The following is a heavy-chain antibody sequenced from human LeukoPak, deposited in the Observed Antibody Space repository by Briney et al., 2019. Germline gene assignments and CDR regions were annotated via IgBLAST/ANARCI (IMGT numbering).Heavy chain of an antibody. CDR2: INHSGST. Sequence: SETLSLTCAVYGGSFNDYYWSWIRQPPGKGLEWIGEINHSGSTNYNPSLKSRVTISVDTSKNQFSLKLSSVTAADTAVYYCARERGHSRKTGDYFDYWGQGTLVTVSS. D-gene: IGHD7-27*01. V-gene: IGHV4-34*01. J-gene: IGHJ4*02. CDR3: ARERGHSRKTGDYFDY. CDR1: GGSFNDYY.